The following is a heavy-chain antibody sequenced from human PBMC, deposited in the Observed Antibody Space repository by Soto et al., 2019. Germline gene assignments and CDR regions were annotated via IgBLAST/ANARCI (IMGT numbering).Heavy chain of an antibody. J-gene: IGHJ4*02. Sequence: EVQLVESGGGLVKPGGSLRLSCAASGFTFSSYSMNWVRQAPGKGLEGVSSISSSSSYIYYPDSVKGRFTISRDHAKNSLYLQMNSLRAEDTAVYYCASWQQMVVGVYYCGQGTLVTVSS. D-gene: IGHD6-13*01. CDR3: ASWQQMVVGVYY. CDR2: ISSSSSYI. V-gene: IGHV3-21*01. CDR1: GFTFSSYS.